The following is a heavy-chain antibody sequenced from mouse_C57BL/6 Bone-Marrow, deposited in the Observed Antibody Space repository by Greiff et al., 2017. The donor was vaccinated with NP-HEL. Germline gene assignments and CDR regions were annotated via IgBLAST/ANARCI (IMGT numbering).Heavy chain of an antibody. CDR1: GFSLSTSGMG. Sequence: LMESGPGILQSSQTLSLTCSFSGFSLSTSGMGVSWIRQPSGKGLEWLAHIYWDDDKRYHPSLESRLTIAKDTSRNQVFLKITSVDTADTATYYCARREDSNGFAYWGQGTLVTVSA. CDR3: ARREDSNGFAY. CDR2: IYWDDDK. D-gene: IGHD2-5*01. J-gene: IGHJ3*01. V-gene: IGHV8-12*01.